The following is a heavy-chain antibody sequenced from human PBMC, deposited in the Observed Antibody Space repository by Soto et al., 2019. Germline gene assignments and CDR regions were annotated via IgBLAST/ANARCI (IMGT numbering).Heavy chain of an antibody. CDR1: GFTFSGSA. J-gene: IGHJ6*02. V-gene: IGHV3-73*01. CDR3: TSSGEVTTTGTTWELSEYYYYYYGMDV. Sequence: GGSLRLSCAASGFTFSGSAMHWVRQASGKGLEWVGRIRSKANSYATAYAASVKGRFTISRDDSKNTAYLQMNSLKTEDTAVYYCTSSGEVTTTGTTWELSEYYYYYYGMDVWGQGTTVTVSS. D-gene: IGHD1-7*01. CDR2: IRSKANSYAT.